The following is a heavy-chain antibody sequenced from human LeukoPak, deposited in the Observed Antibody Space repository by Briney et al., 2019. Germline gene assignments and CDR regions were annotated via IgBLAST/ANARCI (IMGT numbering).Heavy chain of an antibody. J-gene: IGHJ3*02. CDR3: AKEPSRLRIQLWLRDAFDI. CDR1: GFTFSSYA. Sequence: PGGSLRLSCAASGFTFSSYAMSWVRQAPGKGLEWVSAISGSGGSTYYADSVKGRFTISRDNSKNTLYLQMNSLRAEDTAVYYCAKEPSRLRIQLWLRDAFDIWGQGTMVTVSS. CDR2: ISGSGGST. V-gene: IGHV3-23*01. D-gene: IGHD5-18*01.